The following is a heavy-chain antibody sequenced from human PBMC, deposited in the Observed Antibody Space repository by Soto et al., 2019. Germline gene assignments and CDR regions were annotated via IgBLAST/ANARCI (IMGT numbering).Heavy chain of an antibody. CDR1: GFTFGIYS. V-gene: IGHV3-48*02. CDR2: INGSSSTM. Sequence: EVQLVESRGGLVQRGGSLRLSCAASGFTFGIYSMNWVRQAPGKGLEWISYINGSSSTMYYADSVKGRFIISRDNADNSLYLQMNSLRDADTAVYYCARGDRFRCSGDRCFSDGLFLSWGQGTLVTVSS. J-gene: IGHJ5*02. D-gene: IGHD2-15*01. CDR3: ARGDRFRCSGDRCFSDGLFLS.